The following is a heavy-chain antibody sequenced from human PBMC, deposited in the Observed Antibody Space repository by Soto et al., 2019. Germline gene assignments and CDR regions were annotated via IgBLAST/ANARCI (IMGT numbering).Heavy chain of an antibody. V-gene: IGHV4-31*03. D-gene: IGHD1-26*01. Sequence: QVQLQESGPGLVKPSQTLSVTCTVSGGSLSSDNFFWSWVRQHPETGLEWVGYSYHTGAAYYNPSLKSRLTISLVTSKNRFSLRLISVTAADTAVYFCAREVISPATSDAFDIWGQGTMVTVSS. CDR2: SYHTGAA. J-gene: IGHJ3*02. CDR3: AREVISPATSDAFDI. CDR1: GGSLSSDNFF.